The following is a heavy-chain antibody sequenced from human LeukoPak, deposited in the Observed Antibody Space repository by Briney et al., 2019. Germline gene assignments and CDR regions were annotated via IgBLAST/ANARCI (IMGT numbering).Heavy chain of an antibody. V-gene: IGHV4-59*11. J-gene: IGHJ4*02. CDR1: SGSINNHY. D-gene: IGHD5-18*01. CDR2: IYDSWNS. CDR3: ARDQIGYGLDY. Sequence: GTLSLTCSVASGSINNHYWSWSRRPPGKGVEWIGYIYDSWNSNYNSSLQRRGTISMDASRNQFSLNLTSVTAADTAVYYCARDQIGYGLDYWGQGTLVTVSS.